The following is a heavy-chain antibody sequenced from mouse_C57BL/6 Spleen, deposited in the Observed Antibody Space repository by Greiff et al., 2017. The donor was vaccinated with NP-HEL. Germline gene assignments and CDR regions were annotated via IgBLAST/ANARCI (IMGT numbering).Heavy chain of an antibody. CDR2: IDPSDSDT. CDR3: ARREYGYDEAWFAD. CDR1: GYTFTSYW. J-gene: IGHJ3*01. Sequence: QVQLQQPGAELVRPGSSVKLSCKASGYTFTSYWMHWVKQRPIQGLEWIGNIDPSDSDTHYNQKFKDKATLTVDKSSSTAYMQLSSLTSEDSAVYYCARREYGYDEAWFADWGQGTLVTVSA. D-gene: IGHD2-2*01. V-gene: IGHV1-52*01.